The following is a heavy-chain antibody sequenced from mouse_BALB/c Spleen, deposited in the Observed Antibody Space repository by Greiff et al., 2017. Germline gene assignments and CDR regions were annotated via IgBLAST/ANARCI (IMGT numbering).Heavy chain of an antibody. CDR2: INSNGGST. CDR1: GFTFSSYY. CDR3: AREDLVSYAMDY. D-gene: IGHD2-10*02. J-gene: IGHJ4*01. V-gene: IGHV5-6-2*01. Sequence: EVMLVESGGGLVKLGGSLKLSCAASGFTFSSYYMSWVRQTPEKRLELVAAINSNGGSTYYPDTVKGRFTISRDNAKNTLYLQMSSLKSEDTALYYCAREDLVSYAMDYWGQGTSVTVSS.